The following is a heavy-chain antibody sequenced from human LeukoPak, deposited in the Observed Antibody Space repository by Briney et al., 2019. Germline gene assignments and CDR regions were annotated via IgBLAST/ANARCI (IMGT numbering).Heavy chain of an antibody. J-gene: IGHJ4*02. D-gene: IGHD3-10*01. CDR2: IYHSGST. CDR1: GYSISSGYY. V-gene: IGHV4-38-2*02. CDR3: ARDIRPYYYGSGSFDY. Sequence: NSSETLSLTCTVSGYSISSGYYWGWIRQPPGKGLEWIGSIYHSGSTYYNPSLKSRVTISVDTSKNQFSLKLSSVTAADTAVYYCARDIRPYYYGSGSFDYWGQGTLVTVSS.